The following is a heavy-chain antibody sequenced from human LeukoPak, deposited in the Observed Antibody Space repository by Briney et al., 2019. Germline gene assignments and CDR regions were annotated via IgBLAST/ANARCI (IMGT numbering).Heavy chain of an antibody. CDR3: ARHRSGAYSYGVLDY. Sequence: SETLSLTCTVSGDSISSSSYHWGWIRQPPGKGLEWIGSIYYSGNTCYNPSLKSRVTISVDTSKNQFSLKLSSVTAADTAVYYCARHRSGAYSYGVLDYWGQGTLVTVSS. CDR2: IYYSGNT. D-gene: IGHD5-18*01. V-gene: IGHV4-39*01. CDR1: GDSISSSSYH. J-gene: IGHJ4*02.